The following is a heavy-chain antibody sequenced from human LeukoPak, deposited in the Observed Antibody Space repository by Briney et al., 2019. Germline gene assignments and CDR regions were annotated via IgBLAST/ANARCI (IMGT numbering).Heavy chain of an antibody. Sequence: ASVKVSCKASGYSFFSYYIHWVRQAPGQGLQWMGKINPSGGTTTYAQKFQDRVTMTRDMSTSTVYKELSSLNSEDTALYYCARRPETGSFDYWGQGTLVTVSS. CDR1: GYSFFSYY. J-gene: IGHJ4*02. CDR2: INPSGGTT. D-gene: IGHD1-26*01. CDR3: ARRPETGSFDY. V-gene: IGHV1-46*01.